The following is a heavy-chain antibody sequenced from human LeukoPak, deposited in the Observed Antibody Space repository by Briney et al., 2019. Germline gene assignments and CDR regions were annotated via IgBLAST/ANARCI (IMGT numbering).Heavy chain of an antibody. J-gene: IGHJ6*02. V-gene: IGHV3-23*01. D-gene: IGHD3-10*01. CDR3: AKGPYYGSGSSYYYYGLDV. Sequence: GGSLRLSCAASGFTFSSYAMSWVRQAPGKGLEWVSAISGSGSTYYADSVKGQFTISRDNSKNTLYLQMNSLRAEDTAVYYCAKGPYYGSGSSYYYYGLDVWGQGTTVTVSS. CDR2: ISGSGST. CDR1: GFTFSSYA.